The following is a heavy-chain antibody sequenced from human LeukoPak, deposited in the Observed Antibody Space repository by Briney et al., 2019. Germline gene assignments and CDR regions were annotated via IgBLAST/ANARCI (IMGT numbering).Heavy chain of an antibody. J-gene: IGHJ6*02. Sequence: GGPLRLSCAASGFTFDDYGMSWVRQAPGKGLEWVSGINWNGGSTGYADSVKGRFTISRDNAKNSLYLQMNSLRAEDTALYHCARAIAALGGMDVWGQGTTVTVSS. CDR3: ARAIAALGGMDV. D-gene: IGHD6-13*01. CDR2: INWNGGST. CDR1: GFTFDDYG. V-gene: IGHV3-20*01.